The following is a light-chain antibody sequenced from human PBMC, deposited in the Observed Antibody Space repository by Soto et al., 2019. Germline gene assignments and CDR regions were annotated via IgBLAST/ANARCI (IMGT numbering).Light chain of an antibody. Sequence: QSALTQPRSVSGSPGQSVTISCTGTNNDVGGYNFVSWYQQQPGKAPKLMIYDVTKRPSGVPDRFSGSKSGNTASLTISGLQADDDADYYCSSYAGSYTVVFGGGTKLTVL. J-gene: IGLJ3*02. V-gene: IGLV2-11*01. CDR3: SSYAGSYTVV. CDR2: DVT. CDR1: NNDVGGYNF.